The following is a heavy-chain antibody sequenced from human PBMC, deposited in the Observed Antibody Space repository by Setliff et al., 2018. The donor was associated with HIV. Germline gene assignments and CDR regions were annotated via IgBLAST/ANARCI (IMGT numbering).Heavy chain of an antibody. V-gene: IGHV3-66*02. CDR2: IYSGGDT. CDR3: ARDRLSGSYSDL. D-gene: IGHD1-26*01. CDR1: GFTVSNNF. J-gene: IGHJ4*02. Sequence: PGGSLRLSCAASGFTVSNNFMTWVRQAPGKGLEWVTVIYSGGDTFYADSVKGRFSISRDKVKNILYLQMNSLRAEDTAVYYCARDRLSGSYSDLWGQGTLVTVSS.